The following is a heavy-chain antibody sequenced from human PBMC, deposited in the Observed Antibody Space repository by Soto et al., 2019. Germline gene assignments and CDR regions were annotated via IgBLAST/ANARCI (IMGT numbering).Heavy chain of an antibody. J-gene: IGHJ4*02. D-gene: IGHD3-9*01. Sequence: EVQLLESGGGLVQPGGSLRLSCVASGFTFITFDLSGVPQAPGRGLEWVSEISGSDGRTYYADSVNRRFTISRDNSKNTLYLQMNSLRAEDTAVYYCAKGAWLDYWGQGILVTVSS. CDR3: AKGAWLDY. CDR1: GFTFITFD. CDR2: ISGSDGRT. V-gene: IGHV3-23*01.